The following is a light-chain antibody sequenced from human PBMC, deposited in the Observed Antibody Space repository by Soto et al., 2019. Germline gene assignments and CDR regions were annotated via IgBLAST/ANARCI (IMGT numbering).Light chain of an antibody. CDR2: EVS. Sequence: QSALTQPRSVSGPPGQSVSISCSGTSSDVGTYNYVSWYQQHPGKAPKLMIYEVSSRPSGVSNRFSGSKSGNTASLTISGLQAEDEADYYCSSYTSTSTLYVFGTGTKVTVL. V-gene: IGLV2-14*01. J-gene: IGLJ1*01. CDR3: SSYTSTSTLYV. CDR1: SSDVGTYNY.